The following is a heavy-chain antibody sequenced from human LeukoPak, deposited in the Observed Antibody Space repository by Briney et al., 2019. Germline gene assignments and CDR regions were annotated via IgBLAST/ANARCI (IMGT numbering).Heavy chain of an antibody. J-gene: IGHJ4*02. Sequence: ASVKVSCKASGYTFTGYYMHWVRQAAGQGLEWMGRINPNSGGTDYAQKFQGRVTMTRDTSISTAYMELSRLNSDDTAVYYCARDLPSTSNWVLDYWGQGTLVTVSS. CDR3: ARDLPSTSNWVLDY. V-gene: IGHV1-2*06. CDR2: INPNSGGT. D-gene: IGHD7-27*01. CDR1: GYTFTGYY.